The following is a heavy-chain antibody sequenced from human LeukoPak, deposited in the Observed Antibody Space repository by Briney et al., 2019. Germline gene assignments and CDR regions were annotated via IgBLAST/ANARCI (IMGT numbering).Heavy chain of an antibody. D-gene: IGHD2-2*01. Sequence: PSETLSLTCAVSGGAFSNYVWTWIRQPPGKGLEWIAEINDSGSTISNSSLRSRVAISLDTSKNKFSLRLTSVTAADTAVYYCARGQYCSTTTCYSARRYFDFWGQGTLVTVSS. CDR2: INDSGST. CDR3: ARGQYCSTTTCYSARRYFDF. J-gene: IGHJ4*02. V-gene: IGHV4-34*01. CDR1: GGAFSNYV.